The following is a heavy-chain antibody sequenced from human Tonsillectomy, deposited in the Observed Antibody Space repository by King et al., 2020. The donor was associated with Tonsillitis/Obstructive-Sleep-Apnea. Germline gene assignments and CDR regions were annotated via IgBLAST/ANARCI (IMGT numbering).Heavy chain of an antibody. CDR1: GGSISSYY. J-gene: IGHJ6*03. CDR3: ARVIVVAYYYYYYMDV. D-gene: IGHD2-15*01. Sequence: VQLQESGPGLVKPSETLSLTCTVSGGSISSYYWTWIRPPPGKGLEWIGYLYNSGSTIYNSSLKSRVTISADTSKNQFSLKLNSVTAADTAVYYCARVIVVAYYYYYYMDVWGKGTTVTVSS. V-gene: IGHV4-59*01. CDR2: LYNSGST.